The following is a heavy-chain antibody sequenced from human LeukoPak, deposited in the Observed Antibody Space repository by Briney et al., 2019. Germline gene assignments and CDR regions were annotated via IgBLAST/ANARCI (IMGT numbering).Heavy chain of an antibody. Sequence: GGSLRLSCAASRFTFSDSAMHWVRQAPGKGLEWVAVISSDGTNKFYADSVKGRFTISRDDSKITLYLEMNSLRTEDTAVHYCSRGATGSAYSASNFWGQGTLVTVSS. CDR3: SRGATGSAYSASNF. CDR1: RFTFSDSA. V-gene: IGHV3-30-3*01. J-gene: IGHJ4*02. CDR2: ISSDGTNK. D-gene: IGHD3-22*01.